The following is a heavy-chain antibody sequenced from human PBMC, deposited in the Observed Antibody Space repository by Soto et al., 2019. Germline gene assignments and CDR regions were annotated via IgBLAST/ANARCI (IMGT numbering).Heavy chain of an antibody. CDR1: GDTFSFYT. CDR2: INPILSMS. Sequence: QVQLVQSGAEVKKPGSSVKVSCKASGDTFSFYTINWVRQAPGLGLEWVGRINPILSMSNYAQKFQGRVTMTADKSTSTAYMELRILRFEDTAIYYCATSYGSGYRAFDYWGQGALVTVSS. CDR3: ATSYGSGYRAFDY. V-gene: IGHV1-69*02. D-gene: IGHD3-10*01. J-gene: IGHJ4*02.